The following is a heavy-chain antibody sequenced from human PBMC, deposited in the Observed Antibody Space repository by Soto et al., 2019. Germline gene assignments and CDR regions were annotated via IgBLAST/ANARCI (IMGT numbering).Heavy chain of an antibody. J-gene: IGHJ6*02. CDR1: GFDFSDFY. V-gene: IGHV3-11*01. Sequence: QVHVVQSGGGLVKPGGSLRLSCAASGFDFSDFYMSWIRQAPGKGLEWVAYISGSGTIIFYSDSVKGRFSISRGEPNHSVFLQMDSRRVDDTAVYYCARESMKSPTPGMDVWGQGTKVTVSS. CDR3: ARESMKSPTPGMDV. D-gene: IGHD3-22*01. CDR2: ISGSGTII.